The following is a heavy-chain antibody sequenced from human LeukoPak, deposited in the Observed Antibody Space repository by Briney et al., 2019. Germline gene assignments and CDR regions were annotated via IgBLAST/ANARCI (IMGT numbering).Heavy chain of an antibody. CDR1: GFTFNNYA. J-gene: IGHJ4*02. V-gene: IGHV3-23*01. D-gene: IGHD4-17*01. CDR2: ICDSGGCT. Sequence: GGSLRLSCAASGFTFNNYAMSWVRQAPGKGLEWVSAICDSGGCTYYADSVRGRFTISRDNSKNTLYLQMNSLRAEDTAVYKCARTSTATANFDYWGQGTLVTVSS. CDR3: ARTSTATANFDY.